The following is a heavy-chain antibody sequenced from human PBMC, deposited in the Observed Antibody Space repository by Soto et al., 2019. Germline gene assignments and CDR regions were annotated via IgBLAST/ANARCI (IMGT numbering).Heavy chain of an antibody. CDR2: MNPNSGNT. CDR3: ARADVLLWFGNPTSLDP. D-gene: IGHD3-10*01. J-gene: IGHJ5*02. CDR1: GYTFTSYD. V-gene: IGHV1-8*01. Sequence: GASVKVSCKASGYTFTSYDINWVRQATGQGLEWMGWMNPNSGNTGYAQKFQGRVTMTMNTSISTAYMELSSLRSEDTAVYYCARADVLLWFGNPTSLDPWGQGTLVTVSS.